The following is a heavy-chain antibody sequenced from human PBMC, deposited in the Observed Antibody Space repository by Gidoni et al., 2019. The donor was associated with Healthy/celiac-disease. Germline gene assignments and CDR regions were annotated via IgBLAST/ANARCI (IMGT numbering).Heavy chain of an antibody. CDR3: ARGGSRYDFWSGYLYYYYGMDV. CDR2: IYYSGST. J-gene: IGHJ6*01. CDR1: GGSISSYS. V-gene: IGHV4-59*01. Sequence: QVQLPESGPGLVKPSETLSLTCTVSGGSISSYSWRWIRQPPGKGLEWSGYIYYSGSTNYNPSLKSRVTISVDTSKNQFSLKLSSVTAADTAVYYCARGGSRYDFWSGYLYYYYGMDVWGQGTTVTVSS. D-gene: IGHD3-3*01.